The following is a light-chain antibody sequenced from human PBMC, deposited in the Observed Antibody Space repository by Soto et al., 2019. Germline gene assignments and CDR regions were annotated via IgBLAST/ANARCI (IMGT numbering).Light chain of an antibody. V-gene: IGKV3-20*01. J-gene: IGKJ4*01. Sequence: EIVLTQSPGTLSLSPGERATLSCRASQSVSSSYLAWYQQKPGQAPRLLIYGASSRATGIPDRFSGSGSETDFTLTISSLEPEDFAVYYCQQYDSSPLTFGGGTKVDIK. CDR2: GAS. CDR3: QQYDSSPLT. CDR1: QSVSSSY.